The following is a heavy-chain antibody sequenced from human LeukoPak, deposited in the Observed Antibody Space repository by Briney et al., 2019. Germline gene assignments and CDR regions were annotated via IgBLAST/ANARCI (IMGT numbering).Heavy chain of an antibody. J-gene: IGHJ6*03. CDR1: GGTFSSYA. CDR2: IIPIFGTA. CDR3: ARSRYDFWSGYGIYYMDV. D-gene: IGHD3-3*01. Sequence: SVKVSCKASGGTFSSYAISWVRQAPGQGLEWMGGIIPIFGTANYAQKFQGRVTITRNTSISTAYMELSSLRSEDTAVYYCARSRYDFWSGYGIYYMDVWGKGTTVTVSS. V-gene: IGHV1-69*05.